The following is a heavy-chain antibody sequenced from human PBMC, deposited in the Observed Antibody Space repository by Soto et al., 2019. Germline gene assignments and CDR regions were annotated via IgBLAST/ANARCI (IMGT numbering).Heavy chain of an antibody. V-gene: IGHV4-31*03. D-gene: IGHD1-26*01. CDR1: GGSISSGGYY. J-gene: IGHJ6*02. Sequence: QVQLQESGPGLVKPSQTLSLTCTVSGGSISSGGYYWSWIRQHPGKGLEWIGYIYYSGSTYYNPSLKSRVTISVDTSKNQFSLKLSSVTAADTAVYYCAREIVGALQGYYYGMDVWGQGTTVTVSS. CDR3: AREIVGALQGYYYGMDV. CDR2: IYYSGST.